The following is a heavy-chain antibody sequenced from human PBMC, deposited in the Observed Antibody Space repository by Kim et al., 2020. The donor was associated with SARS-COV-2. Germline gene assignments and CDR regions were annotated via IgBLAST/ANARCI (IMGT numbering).Heavy chain of an antibody. Sequence: NPSLKSRVTISVDTSKNQFSLKLSSVTAADTAVYYCAATTVTTLTYYFDYWGQGTLVTVSS. D-gene: IGHD4-17*01. V-gene: IGHV4-34*01. J-gene: IGHJ4*02. CDR3: AATTVTTLTYYFDY.